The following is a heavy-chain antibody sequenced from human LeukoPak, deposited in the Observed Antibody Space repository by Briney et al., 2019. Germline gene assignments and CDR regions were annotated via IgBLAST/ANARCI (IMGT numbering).Heavy chain of an antibody. CDR3: ASHQGRDGDYVLSRFDY. CDR1: GGSISSSSYY. D-gene: IGHD4-17*01. J-gene: IGHJ4*02. CDR2: IYYSGST. V-gene: IGHV4-39*07. Sequence: KPSETLSLTCTVSGGSISSSSYYWGWIRQPPGKGLEWIGSIYYSGSTYYNPSLKSRVTISVDTSKNQFSLKLSSVTAADTAVYYCASHQGRDGDYVLSRFDYWGQGTLVTVSS.